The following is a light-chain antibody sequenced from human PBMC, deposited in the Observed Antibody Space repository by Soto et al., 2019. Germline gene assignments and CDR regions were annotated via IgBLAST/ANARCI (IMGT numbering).Light chain of an antibody. V-gene: IGLV2-14*01. Sequence: QSALTQPASVSASPGQSITISCTGTSSDVGGYKFVSWYQHHPGKAPKLMIYEVNNRPSGVSNRFSGSKSGNTASLTISGLQPEGEADYYCLSYTSANTRVFGGGTKLTVL. CDR1: SSDVGGYKF. CDR3: LSYTSANTRV. CDR2: EVN. J-gene: IGLJ3*02.